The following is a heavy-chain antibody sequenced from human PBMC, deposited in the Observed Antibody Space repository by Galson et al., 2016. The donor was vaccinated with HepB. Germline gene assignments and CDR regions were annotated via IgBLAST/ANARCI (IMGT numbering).Heavy chain of an antibody. D-gene: IGHD4-23*01. Sequence: SLRLSCAAFGFTFTNAWMTSVRQAPGRGLEWVGHIKNKVDGGTTNYAAPVKDRFTISRDDSTDTLFLQMNSLKTEDTAIYYCSRAVITPGLDLWSQGTLVTVSS. CDR2: IKNKVDGGTT. CDR1: GFTFTNAW. CDR3: SRAVITPGLDL. V-gene: IGHV3-15*01. J-gene: IGHJ5*02.